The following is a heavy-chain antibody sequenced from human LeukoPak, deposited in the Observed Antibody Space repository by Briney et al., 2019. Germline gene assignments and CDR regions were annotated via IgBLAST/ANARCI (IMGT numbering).Heavy chain of an antibody. CDR3: ARASGELLLDAFDI. J-gene: IGHJ3*02. CDR2: ISRSGSTI. D-gene: IGHD1-26*01. CDR1: GFTLSRYD. V-gene: IGHV3-48*03. Sequence: GGSLRLSRAASGFTLSRYDMNWVRQAPRKGMEWVSYISRSGSTIYYADSVKGRSTISRDNAKNSLYLQMNSLRAEDTAVYYCARASGELLLDAFDIWGRGTRVTVSS.